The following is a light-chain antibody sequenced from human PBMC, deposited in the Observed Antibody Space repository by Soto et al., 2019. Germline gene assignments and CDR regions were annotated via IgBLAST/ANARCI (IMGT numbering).Light chain of an antibody. V-gene: IGKV1-39*01. Sequence: DIQMTQSPSSLSASVGDRVTITCRASQSITSYLNWYQQKPGKAPKLLIYAASSLQSGVPSSFSGSGSGTHFTLTISSLQPEDFATYYCQQSYSTPRTFGQGTKVDIK. CDR3: QQSYSTPRT. J-gene: IGKJ1*01. CDR2: AAS. CDR1: QSITSY.